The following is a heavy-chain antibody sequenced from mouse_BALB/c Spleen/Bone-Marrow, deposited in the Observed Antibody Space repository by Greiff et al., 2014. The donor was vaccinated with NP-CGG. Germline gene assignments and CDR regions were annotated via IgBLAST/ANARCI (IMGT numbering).Heavy chain of an antibody. CDR1: GFNIKDTY. CDR2: IDPANGNT. V-gene: IGHV14-3*02. D-gene: IGHD1-1*01. J-gene: IGHJ3*01. CDR3: AAYYYGSSQFAY. Sequence: EVQGVESGAELAKPGASVKLSCTASGFNIKDTYMHWVKQRPEQGLEWIGRIDPANGNTKYDPKFHGKATITADTSSNTAYLQLSSLTSEDTAVYYCAAYYYGSSQFAYWGQGTLVTVSA.